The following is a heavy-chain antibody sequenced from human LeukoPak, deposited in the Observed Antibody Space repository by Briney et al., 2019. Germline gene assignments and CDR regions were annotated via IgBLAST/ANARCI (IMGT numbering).Heavy chain of an antibody. CDR3: ATSSSQSSDAFDI. V-gene: IGHV1-69*06. CDR2: IIPIFGTA. J-gene: IGHJ3*02. CDR1: GGTFSSYA. D-gene: IGHD2-2*01. Sequence: PEASVKVSCKASGGTFSSYAISWVRQAPGQGLEWMGGIIPIFGTANYAQKFQGRVTITADKSTSTAYMELSSLRSEDTAVYYCATSSSQSSDAFDIWGQGTMITVSS.